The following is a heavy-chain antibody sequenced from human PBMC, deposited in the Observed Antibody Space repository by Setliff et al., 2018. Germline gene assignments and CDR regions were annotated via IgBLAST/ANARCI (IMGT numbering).Heavy chain of an antibody. J-gene: IGHJ4*02. V-gene: IGHV4-4*08. CDR2: VHFTGST. CDR1: GASIRNFY. Sequence: PSETLSLTCNVSGASIRNFYWTWIRQPPGKGLEWIGYVHFTGSTNYNPSLKSRLTISVDTSKNQFSLKLNSVTAADTAVYYCARTGTYRYFDHWGQGTLVTVSS. D-gene: IGHD5-12*01. CDR3: ARTGTYRYFDH.